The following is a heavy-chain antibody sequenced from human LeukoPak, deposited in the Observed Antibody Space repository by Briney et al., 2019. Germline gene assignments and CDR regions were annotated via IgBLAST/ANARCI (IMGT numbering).Heavy chain of an antibody. CDR3: ARDRSEQQLNCYYYGMDV. Sequence: GASVKVSCKASGGTFSSYAISWVRQAPGQGLEWMGRIIPILGIANYAQKFQGRVTITADKSTSTAYMELSSLRSEDTAVYYCARDRSEQQLNCYYYGMDVWGQGTTVTVSS. V-gene: IGHV1-69*04. CDR2: IIPILGIA. CDR1: GGTFSSYA. D-gene: IGHD6-13*01. J-gene: IGHJ6*02.